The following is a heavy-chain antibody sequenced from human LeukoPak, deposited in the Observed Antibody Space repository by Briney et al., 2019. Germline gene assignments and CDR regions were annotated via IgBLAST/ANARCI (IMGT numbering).Heavy chain of an antibody. CDR3: ARLGAGYFGEEY. Sequence: SETLSLTCTVSGGSISSANYHWGWIRQPPGKGLEWIGEIYYSGSTYYNPSLKSRVTISVDTSNNQFSLRLSPVTAADTAVYCCARLGAGYFGEEYWGQGTLVIVSS. D-gene: IGHD3-16*01. CDR2: IYYSGST. V-gene: IGHV4-39*01. J-gene: IGHJ4*02. CDR1: GGSISSANYH.